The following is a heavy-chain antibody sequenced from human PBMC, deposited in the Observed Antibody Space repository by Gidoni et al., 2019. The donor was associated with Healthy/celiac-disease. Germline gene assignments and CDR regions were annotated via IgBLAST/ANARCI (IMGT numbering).Heavy chain of an antibody. J-gene: IGHJ4*02. CDR1: GFTFSNYG. V-gene: IGHV3-30*19. D-gene: IGHD6-19*01. CDR2: ISYDGRNK. CDR3: ARDKGEAVAGTLDY. Sequence: QVQLVESGGGVVQPGRSLRLSCCASGFTFSNYGIHWVRQAPGKGLEWVAVISYDGRNKYYADSVKGRFTISRDNSKNTVYLQANSLRAEDTAVYYCARDKGEAVAGTLDYWGQGTLVTVSS.